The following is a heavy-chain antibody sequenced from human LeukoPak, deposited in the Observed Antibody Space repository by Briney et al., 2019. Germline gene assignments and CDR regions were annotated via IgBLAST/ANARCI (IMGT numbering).Heavy chain of an antibody. CDR1: GFTFSRYG. CDR2: ISNDGNNK. D-gene: IGHD3-22*01. J-gene: IGHJ6*02. CDR3: AKADDSYDAGGSIYRVMDV. Sequence: PGGSLRLSCAASGFTFSRYGLHWVRQAPGKGQEWVAIISNDGNNKRYADSVKGRFTISRDNSKNTLCLQMDSLRVEDTAVYYCAKADDSYDAGGSIYRVMDVWGQGTTVTVSS. V-gene: IGHV3-30-3*01.